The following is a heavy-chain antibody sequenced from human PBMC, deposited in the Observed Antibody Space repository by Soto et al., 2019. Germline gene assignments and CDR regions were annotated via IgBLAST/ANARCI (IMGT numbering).Heavy chain of an antibody. CDR3: ALYYYYYGMDV. CDR2: ISYDGSNK. V-gene: IGHV3-30*03. J-gene: IGHJ6*02. Sequence: GGSLRLSCAASGFTFSSYGMHWVRQAPGKGLGWVAVISYDGSNKYYADSVKGRFTISRDNSKNTLYLQMNSLRAEDTAVYYCALYYYYYGMDVWGQGTTVTVSS. CDR1: GFTFSSYG.